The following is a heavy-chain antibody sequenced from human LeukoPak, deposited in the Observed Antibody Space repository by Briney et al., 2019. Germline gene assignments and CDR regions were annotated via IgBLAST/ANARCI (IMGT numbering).Heavy chain of an antibody. CDR1: GFTFSDYY. V-gene: IGHV3-11*01. J-gene: IGHJ6*02. CDR2: ISSSGSTI. D-gene: IGHD3-10*01. Sequence: PGRSLRLSCAASGFTFSDYYMSWIRQAPGKGLEWVSYISSSGSTIYYTDSVKGRFTISRDNAKNSLYLQMNSLRAEDTAVYYCARDRYYYGSGSPDVWGQGTTVTVSS. CDR3: ARDRYYYGSGSPDV.